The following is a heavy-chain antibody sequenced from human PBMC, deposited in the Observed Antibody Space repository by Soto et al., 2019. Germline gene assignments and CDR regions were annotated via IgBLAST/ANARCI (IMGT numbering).Heavy chain of an antibody. J-gene: IGHJ4*02. CDR3: ARATRYFGSFDS. CDR2: INSDGSIP. D-gene: IGHD3-16*01. V-gene: IGHV3-74*01. CDR1: GFTFSSYW. Sequence: SLILSCEASGFTFSSYWMHSVRQGPGKRLEWLSLINSDGSIPNYADSVKGRFTVSRDNAKNTLFLQMNSLRVDGTAVYYCARATRYFGSFDSWGQGTLVTVS.